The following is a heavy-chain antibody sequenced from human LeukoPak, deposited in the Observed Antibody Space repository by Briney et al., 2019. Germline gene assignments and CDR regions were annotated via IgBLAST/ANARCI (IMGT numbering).Heavy chain of an antibody. D-gene: IGHD3/OR15-3a*01. V-gene: IGHV1-2*06. CDR2: IDPNTGGT. CDR3: ARVGVDLWFDP. J-gene: IGHJ5*02. CDR1: GYTFTGYY. Sequence: APVKVSCKASGYTFTGYYIHWVRRAPGQGLEWMGRIDPNTGGTNYAQKFQGRVTMTRDTSISTAYMELSRLTSDDTAVYYCARVGVDLWFDPXGQGTLVTV.